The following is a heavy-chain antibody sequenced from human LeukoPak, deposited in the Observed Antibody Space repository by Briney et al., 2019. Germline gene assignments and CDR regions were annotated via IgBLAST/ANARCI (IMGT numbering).Heavy chain of an antibody. V-gene: IGHV1-69*13. J-gene: IGHJ5*02. CDR2: IIPIYGTA. Sequence: GASVNVSCKASGGTFSSYAISWVRQAPGQGLEWMGGIIPIYGTATYAQKFQGRVTSTADESTSTAYIELSSLRSEDTAVYYCAREARIAAAGPPDWFDPWGQGTLVTVSS. D-gene: IGHD6-13*01. CDR1: GGTFSSYA. CDR3: AREARIAAAGPPDWFDP.